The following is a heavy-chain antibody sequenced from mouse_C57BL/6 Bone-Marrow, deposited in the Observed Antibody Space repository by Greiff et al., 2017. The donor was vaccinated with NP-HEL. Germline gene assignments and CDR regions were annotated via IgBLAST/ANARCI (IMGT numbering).Heavy chain of an antibody. CDR2: ISNLAYSI. V-gene: IGHV5-15*01. D-gene: IGHD4-1*01. CDR1: GFTFSDYG. Sequence: EVQRVESGGGLVQPGGSLKLSCAASGFTFSDYGMAWVRQAPRKGPEWVAFISNLAYSIYYADTVTGRFTISIENAKYTLYLEMSSLRSEDTAMYYCARANFYYAMDYWGQGTSVTVSS. CDR3: ARANFYYAMDY. J-gene: IGHJ4*01.